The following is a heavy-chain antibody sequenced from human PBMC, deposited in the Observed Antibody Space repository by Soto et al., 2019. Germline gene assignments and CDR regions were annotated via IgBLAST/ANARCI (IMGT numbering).Heavy chain of an antibody. D-gene: IGHD6-13*01. Sequence: QVQLVQSGAEEKKPGASVKVSCKASGYTFTSYAMHWVRQAPAQRLEWMGWINAGNGNTKYSQKFQGRVTITRDTSASTAYMELSSLRSEGTAVYYCASEAIAAAAVYGMDVWGQGTTVTVSS. J-gene: IGHJ6*02. CDR3: ASEAIAAAAVYGMDV. CDR2: INAGNGNT. CDR1: GYTFTSYA. V-gene: IGHV1-3*05.